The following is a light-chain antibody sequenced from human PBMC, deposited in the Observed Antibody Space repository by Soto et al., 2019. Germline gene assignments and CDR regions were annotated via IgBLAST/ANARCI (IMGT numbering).Light chain of an antibody. J-gene: IGLJ3*02. V-gene: IGLV2-14*01. CDR3: SSYTSSSRGV. CDR1: SSDVGDYKY. Sequence: QSALTQPASVSGSPGQSITISCTGTSSDVGDYKYVSWYQQHPGKAPKLMIYEVSSRPSGVSNRFSGSKSGNTASLTISGLQAEDEADYYCSSYTSSSRGVFGGGTKVTVL. CDR2: EVS.